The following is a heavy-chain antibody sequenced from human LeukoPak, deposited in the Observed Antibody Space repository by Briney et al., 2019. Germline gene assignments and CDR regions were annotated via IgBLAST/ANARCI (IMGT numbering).Heavy chain of an antibody. J-gene: IGHJ4*02. CDR1: GGSISSSSYY. V-gene: IGHV4-39*01. D-gene: IGHD6-13*01. Sequence: PSETLSLTCTVSGGSISSSSYYWGWIRQPPGKGLEWIGSIYYSGSTYYNPSLKSRVTISVDTSKNQFSLKLSSVTAADTAVYYCARHSGIAHYWGQGTLVTVSS. CDR3: ARHSGIAHY. CDR2: IYYSGST.